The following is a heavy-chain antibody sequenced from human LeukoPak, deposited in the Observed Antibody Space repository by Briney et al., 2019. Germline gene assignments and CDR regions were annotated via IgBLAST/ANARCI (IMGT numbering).Heavy chain of an antibody. CDR3: ARDSYYDILTGYSPTIFDY. V-gene: IGHV3-7*01. CDR2: IKQDGSEK. J-gene: IGHJ4*02. CDR1: GFTFSSYW. Sequence: GGSLRLSCAASGFTFSSYWMSWVRQAPGKGLEWVANIKQDGSEKYYVDSVKGRFTISRDNAKNSLYLQMNSLRAEDTAVYYCARDSYYDILTGYSPTIFDYWGQGTLVTVSS. D-gene: IGHD3-9*01.